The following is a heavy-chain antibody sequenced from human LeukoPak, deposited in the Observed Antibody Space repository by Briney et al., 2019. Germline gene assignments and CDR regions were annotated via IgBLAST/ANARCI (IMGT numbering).Heavy chain of an antibody. Sequence: ASVXVXXKXSGYTFTGYYMHXXRQAPGQGLXXXGWINPNSGGTNYAQKFQGRVTMTRDTSISTAYMELSRLRSDDTAVYYCATLPHLLHDAFDIWGQGAMVTVSS. CDR2: INPNSGGT. J-gene: IGHJ3*02. CDR3: ATLPHLLHDAFDI. CDR1: GYTFTGYY. V-gene: IGHV1-2*02.